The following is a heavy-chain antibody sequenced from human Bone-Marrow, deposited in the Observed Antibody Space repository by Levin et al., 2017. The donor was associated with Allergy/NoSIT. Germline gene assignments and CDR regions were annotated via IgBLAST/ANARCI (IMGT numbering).Heavy chain of an antibody. Sequence: ETLSLTCAASGILFSSYDMNWVRQAPGKGLEWVSSISAGGNYIYYADSVKGRFTISRDNAKNSLFLQMNSLRAEDTAVYYCASWAMYHYDRSAFDYFYYARDVWGQGTTVTVS. CDR2: ISAGGNYI. CDR1: GILFSSYD. CDR3: ASWAMYHYDRSAFDYFYYARDV. J-gene: IGHJ6*02. D-gene: IGHD3-22*01. V-gene: IGHV3-21*01.